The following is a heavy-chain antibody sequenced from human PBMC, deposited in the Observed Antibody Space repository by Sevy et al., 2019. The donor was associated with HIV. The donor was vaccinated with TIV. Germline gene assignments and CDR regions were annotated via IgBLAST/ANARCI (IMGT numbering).Heavy chain of an antibody. V-gene: IGHV5-51*01. Sequence: GESLKISCKGSGYSFSSHWIGWVRHMPGKGLEWMGIVLPEDSSTRYSPSFEGQVTFSADKSTSPAYLQWSSLKASETAIYYCATSRSGYFDSSGYYIYWGQGTLVTVSS. J-gene: IGHJ4*02. CDR3: ATSRSGYFDSSGYYIY. CDR2: VLPEDSST. D-gene: IGHD3-22*01. CDR1: GYSFSSHW.